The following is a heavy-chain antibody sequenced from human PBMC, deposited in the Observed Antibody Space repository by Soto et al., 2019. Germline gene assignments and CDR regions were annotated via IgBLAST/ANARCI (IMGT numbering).Heavy chain of an antibody. CDR3: ARDREGAPDI. J-gene: IGHJ3*02. V-gene: IGHV1-18*01. Sequence: ASVKVSCKASGYTFTIYGIIWVRQAPGQGLEWMGWISGYNGDTYYAAKLQDRVTMTTNTSTTTAYLELRSLRSDDTAGYYCARDREGAPDIWGQGTMVTVSS. CDR1: GYTFTIYG. CDR2: ISGYNGDT.